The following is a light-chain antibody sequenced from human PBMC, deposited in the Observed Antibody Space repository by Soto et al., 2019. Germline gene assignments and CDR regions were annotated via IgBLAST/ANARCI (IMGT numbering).Light chain of an antibody. V-gene: IGKV3-11*01. CDR1: QSVSSN. CDR2: DAS. CDR3: QKYGNFWT. J-gene: IGKJ1*01. Sequence: EIVMTQFPSTLSVSPGERATLSCRASQSVSSNLAWYQQKPGQAPRLLISDASNMATGIPARFSGSGSWADFSLTIRRLEPDDFAVYYCQKYGNFWTFGQGTKVDIK.